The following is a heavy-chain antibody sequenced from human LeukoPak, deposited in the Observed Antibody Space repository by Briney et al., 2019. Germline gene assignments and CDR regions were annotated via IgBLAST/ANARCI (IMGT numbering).Heavy chain of an antibody. Sequence: GGSLRLSCAASGFTFSSYWMTWVRQAPGKRLEWVAFIGQDGSTKYYADSVKGRFTISGDNSKKTAYLQMNSLRAEDTAIYYCAKDGGWTFDIWDQGTMVTVSS. D-gene: IGHD2-15*01. CDR3: AKDGGWTFDI. CDR2: IGQDGSTK. J-gene: IGHJ3*02. CDR1: GFTFSSYW. V-gene: IGHV3-30*02.